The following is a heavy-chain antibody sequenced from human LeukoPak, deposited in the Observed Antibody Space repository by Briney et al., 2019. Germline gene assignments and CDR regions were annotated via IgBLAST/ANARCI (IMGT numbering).Heavy chain of an antibody. D-gene: IGHD3-22*01. CDR3: VGSSSGLPFDY. CDR2: IYTSGST. Sequence: SETLSLTCTVSGGSISSGSYYWSWIRQPAGKGLKWIGRIYTSGSTNYNPSLKSRVTISVDTSKNQFSLKLSSVTAADTAVYYCVGSSSGLPFDYWGQGTLVTVSS. V-gene: IGHV4-61*02. CDR1: GGSISSGSYY. J-gene: IGHJ4*02.